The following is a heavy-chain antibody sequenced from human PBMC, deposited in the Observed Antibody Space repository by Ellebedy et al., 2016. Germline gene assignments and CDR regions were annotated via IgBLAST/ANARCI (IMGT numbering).Heavy chain of an antibody. Sequence: GESLKISXAASGFTFSDYYMSWIRQAPGKGLEWVSAISGSGGSTYYADSVKGRFTISRDNSKNTLYLQMNSLRAEDTAVYYCAKNAAGDGYYYYMDVWGKGTTVTVSS. CDR1: GFTFSDYY. V-gene: IGHV3-23*01. J-gene: IGHJ6*03. CDR3: AKNAAGDGYYYYMDV. CDR2: ISGSGGST. D-gene: IGHD3-10*01.